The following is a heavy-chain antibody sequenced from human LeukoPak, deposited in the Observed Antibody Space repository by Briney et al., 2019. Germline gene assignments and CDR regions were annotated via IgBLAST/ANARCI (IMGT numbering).Heavy chain of an antibody. CDR3: AKGRTWGSYRYTDY. CDR2: INHNGNVN. D-gene: IGHD3-16*02. J-gene: IGHJ4*02. V-gene: IGHV3-7*03. Sequence: PGGSLRLSCAASGFAFSSYWMNWARQAPGKGLEWVASINHNGNVNYYVDSVKGRFTISRDNAKNSLYLQMNSLRAEDTAVYYCAKGRTWGSYRYTDYWGQGTLVTVSS. CDR1: GFAFSSYW.